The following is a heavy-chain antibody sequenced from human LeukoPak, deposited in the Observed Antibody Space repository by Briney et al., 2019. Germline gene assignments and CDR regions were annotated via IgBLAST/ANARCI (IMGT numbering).Heavy chain of an antibody. V-gene: IGHV4-59*01. CDR1: GGSFTGYS. CDR3: ARITYYYDSSGYYSYYYYYMDV. Sequence: SETLSLTCGVYGGSFTGYSWSWIRQPPGRGLEWIGYIYYSGSTNYNPSLKSRVTISADTSKNQFSLKLSSVTAADTAVYYCARITYYYDSSGYYSYYYYYMDVWGKGTTVTISS. J-gene: IGHJ6*03. CDR2: IYYSGST. D-gene: IGHD3-22*01.